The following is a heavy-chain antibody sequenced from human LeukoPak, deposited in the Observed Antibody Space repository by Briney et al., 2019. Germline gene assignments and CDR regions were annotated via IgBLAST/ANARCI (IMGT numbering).Heavy chain of an antibody. CDR3: ARVNHQYYYDSSGYYPTPTFDY. Sequence: GASVKVSCKASGYTLTSYGISWVRQAPGQGLEWMGWISAYNGNTNYAQKLQGRVTMTTDTSTSTAYMELRSLRSDDTAVYYCARVNHQYYYDSSGYYPTPTFDYWGQGTLVTVSS. CDR2: ISAYNGNT. D-gene: IGHD3-22*01. J-gene: IGHJ4*02. CDR1: GYTLTSYG. V-gene: IGHV1-18*01.